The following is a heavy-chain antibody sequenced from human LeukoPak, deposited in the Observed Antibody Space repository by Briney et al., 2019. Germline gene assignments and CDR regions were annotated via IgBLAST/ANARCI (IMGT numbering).Heavy chain of an antibody. CDR3: ARVGYYSSGPFSYFDY. CDR2: ISSSSRSI. D-gene: IGHD3-10*01. V-gene: IGHV3-21*01. Sequence: PGGSLRLSCAASGFTFSSYTMNWVRQAPGKGLEWVSSISSSSRSIFYADSVRGRFTTSRDNAKNSLFLQMNSLRVEDTAVYYCARVGYYSSGPFSYFDYWGQGTLVTVSS. J-gene: IGHJ4*02. CDR1: GFTFSSYT.